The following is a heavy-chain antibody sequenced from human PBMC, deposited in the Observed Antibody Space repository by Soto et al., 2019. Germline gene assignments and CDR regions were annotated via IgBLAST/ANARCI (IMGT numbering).Heavy chain of an antibody. Sequence: ASVKVSCKASGYTFTSYGISWVRQAPGQGLEWMGWISAYNGNTNYAQKLQGRVTMTTDTSTGTAYMELRSLRSDDTAVYYCARVGLWFGESHYYGMDVWGQGTTVTVSS. CDR2: ISAYNGNT. CDR3: ARVGLWFGESHYYGMDV. V-gene: IGHV1-18*01. J-gene: IGHJ6*02. CDR1: GYTFTSYG. D-gene: IGHD3-10*01.